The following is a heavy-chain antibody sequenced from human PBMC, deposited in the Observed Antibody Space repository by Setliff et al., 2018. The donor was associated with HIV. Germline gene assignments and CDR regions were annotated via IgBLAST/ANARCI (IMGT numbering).Heavy chain of an antibody. CDR2: INVYNGDT. D-gene: IGHD3-10*01. V-gene: IGHV1-18*01. CDR3: ARVMGNMVRGLSIYFYYYYMDV. CDR1: GYPFTNFG. Sequence: ASVKVSCKASGYPFTNFGVSWVRQAPGQGLEWMAWINVYNGDTNFALKFQGRFTISRDNSKDTLYLQINSLRADDTAVYYCARVMGNMVRGLSIYFYYYYMDVWGKGTTVTVSS. J-gene: IGHJ6*03.